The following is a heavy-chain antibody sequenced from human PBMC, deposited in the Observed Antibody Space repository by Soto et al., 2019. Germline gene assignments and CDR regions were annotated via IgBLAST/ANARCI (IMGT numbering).Heavy chain of an antibody. J-gene: IGHJ4*02. CDR2: IYYSGST. D-gene: IGHD3-9*01. V-gene: IGHV4-39*01. Sequence: SETVSLTCTVSGGSISSSSYYWGWIRQPPGKGLEWIGSIYYSGSTYYNPSLKSRVTISVDTSKNQFSLKLSSVTAADTAVYYCARLGRYYDILTGYYKEGVYFDYWGQGTLVTVSS. CDR1: GGSISSSSYY. CDR3: ARLGRYYDILTGYYKEGVYFDY.